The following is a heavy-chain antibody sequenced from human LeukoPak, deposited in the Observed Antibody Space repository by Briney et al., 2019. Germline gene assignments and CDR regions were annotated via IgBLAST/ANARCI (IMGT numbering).Heavy chain of an antibody. D-gene: IGHD1-7*01. CDR3: ARAHNWKYGSFDF. Sequence: AGGSLRLSCAASGFTFSSYSMNWVRQAPGKGLEWVSCISNSSSYIYYADSVKGRFTISRDNAKNSLYLQMNSLRAEDTAVYYCARAHNWKYGSFDFWGQGTLVTVSS. CDR1: GFTFSSYS. J-gene: IGHJ4*02. CDR2: ISNSSSYI. V-gene: IGHV3-21*01.